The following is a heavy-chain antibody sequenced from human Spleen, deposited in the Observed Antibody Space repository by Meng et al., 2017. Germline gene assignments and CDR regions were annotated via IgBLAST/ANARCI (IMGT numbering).Heavy chain of an antibody. CDR2: ISGSGGST. CDR1: GFTFSSYA. Sequence: LGCGGGWVPPGGSLRLSCAASGFTFSSYAMSWVRQAPGKGLEWVSAISGSGGSTYYADSVKGRFTISRDNSKNTLYLQMNSLRAEDTAVYYCANIGLPRVDQGGDYWGQGTLVTVSS. D-gene: IGHD2-15*01. CDR3: ANIGLPRVDQGGDY. J-gene: IGHJ4*02. V-gene: IGHV3-23*01.